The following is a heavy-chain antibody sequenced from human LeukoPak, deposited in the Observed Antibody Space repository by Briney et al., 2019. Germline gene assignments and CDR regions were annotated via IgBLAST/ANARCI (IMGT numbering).Heavy chain of an antibody. J-gene: IGHJ4*02. CDR3: ASFFCTSGLCYYLDY. CDR2: INTNTGNP. Sequence: GASVKVSCKASGYTSTSNALGWVRQAPGQGLEWMGWINTNTGNPTYAQGFTGRFVFSLDTSDNTAYLQISSLQAEDTAVYYCASFFCTSGLCYYLDYWGQGTLVTVSS. D-gene: IGHD2-8*01. V-gene: IGHV7-4-1*02. CDR1: GYTSTSNA.